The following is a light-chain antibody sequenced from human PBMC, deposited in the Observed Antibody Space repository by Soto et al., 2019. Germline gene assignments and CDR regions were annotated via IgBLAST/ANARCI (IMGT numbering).Light chain of an antibody. CDR3: QQFNAYPLT. Sequence: DIKLTQSPSFLSASVGDRVTISCRASQGISDYLAWYQQKPGKAPKLLIYGASTLQSGVPSRFSSSASGTEFTLTISSLQPEDFATYFCQQFNAYPLTFGGGTKLEIK. CDR2: GAS. CDR1: QGISDY. J-gene: IGKJ4*01. V-gene: IGKV1-9*01.